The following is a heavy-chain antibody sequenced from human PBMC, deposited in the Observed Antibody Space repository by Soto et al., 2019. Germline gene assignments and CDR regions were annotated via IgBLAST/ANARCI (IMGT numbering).Heavy chain of an antibody. CDR3: AKDSIAARNYYYYYMDV. D-gene: IGHD6-6*01. J-gene: IGHJ6*03. CDR2: ISGSGGST. V-gene: IGHV3-23*01. CDR1: GFTFSSYA. Sequence: EVQLLESGGGLVQPGGSLRLSCAASGFTFSSYAMSWVRQAPGKGLEWVSAISGSGGSTYYADSVKGRFTISRDNSKNTRYLQMNSLRAEDTAVYYCAKDSIAARNYYYYYMDVWGKGTTVTVSS.